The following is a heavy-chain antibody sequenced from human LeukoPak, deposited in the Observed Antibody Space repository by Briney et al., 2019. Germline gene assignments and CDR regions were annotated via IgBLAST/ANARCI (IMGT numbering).Heavy chain of an antibody. V-gene: IGHV1-18*01. Sequence: ASVKGSCKASGYTFTSYAIRWVRQAPGQGLEWMGWISAHNGNTNYAQKLQGRVTITTDTSTSTAYMEPRSLRSDDTAVYYCARDWAPLTGYYSAEYFQHWGQGTLVTVSS. J-gene: IGHJ1*01. CDR1: GYTFTSYA. CDR3: ARDWAPLTGYYSAEYFQH. CDR2: ISAHNGNT. D-gene: IGHD3-9*01.